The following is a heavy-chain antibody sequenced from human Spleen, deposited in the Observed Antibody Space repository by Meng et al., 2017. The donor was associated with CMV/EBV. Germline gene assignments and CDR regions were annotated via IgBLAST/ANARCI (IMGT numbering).Heavy chain of an antibody. CDR3: SRDIGRYGGD. CDR1: GFTFSSYW. D-gene: IGHD3-16*01. CDR2: INSDGSIT. V-gene: IGHV3-74*01. Sequence: GESLKISCAASGFTFSSYWMHWVRQGPGQGPVWVSRINSDGSITSYADSVKGRFTISRDNAKNTLYLQMNGLRAEDTAVYHCSRDIGRYGGDWGQGTLVTVSS. J-gene: IGHJ4*02.